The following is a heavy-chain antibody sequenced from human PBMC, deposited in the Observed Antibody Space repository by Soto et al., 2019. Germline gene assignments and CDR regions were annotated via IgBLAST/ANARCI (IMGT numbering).Heavy chain of an antibody. V-gene: IGHV3-30-3*01. J-gene: IGHJ6*02. CDR2: ISYDGSNK. D-gene: IGHD3-10*01. CDR3: AREGPLEYYYGSGSGGMDV. Sequence: PGGSLRLSCAASGLTFSSHAMHWVLQAPGKGLEWVAVISYDGSNKYYADSVKGRFTISRDNSKNTLYLQMNSLRAEDTAVYYCAREGPLEYYYGSGSGGMDVWGQGTTVTVS. CDR1: GLTFSSHA.